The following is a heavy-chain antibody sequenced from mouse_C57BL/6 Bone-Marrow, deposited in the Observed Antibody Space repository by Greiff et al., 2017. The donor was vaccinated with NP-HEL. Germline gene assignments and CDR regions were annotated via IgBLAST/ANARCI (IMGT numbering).Heavy chain of an antibody. J-gene: IGHJ2*01. CDR1: GFSLTSYG. CDR3: ATGLRRGYYFDY. Sequence: VQLQQSGPGLVQPSQSLSITCTVSGFSLTSYGVHWVRQPPGKGLEWLGVIWSGGSTDYNAAFISRLSISKDNSKSQVFVKMNSLQADYTAIYYCATGLRRGYYFDYWGQGTTLTVSS. D-gene: IGHD2-4*01. CDR2: IWSGGST. V-gene: IGHV2-4*01.